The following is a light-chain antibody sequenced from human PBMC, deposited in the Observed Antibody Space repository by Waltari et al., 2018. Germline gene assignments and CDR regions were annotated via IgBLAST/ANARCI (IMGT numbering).Light chain of an antibody. CDR3: SSYAGSSVA. CDR2: DVT. V-gene: IGLV2-11*01. CDR1: NSDVGGYNY. J-gene: IGLJ2*01. Sequence: QSALTQPRSVSGSPGQSVTISCSGSNSDVGGYNYVSWYQQHPGKAPNLMISDVTNRPSWVPVRFSGSNSGNTASLTISGLQAEDEADYYCSSYAGSSVAFGGGTKLTVL.